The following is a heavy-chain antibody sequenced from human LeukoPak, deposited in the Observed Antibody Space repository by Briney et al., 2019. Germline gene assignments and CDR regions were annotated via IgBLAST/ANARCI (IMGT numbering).Heavy chain of an antibody. CDR1: GFAFSSYS. CDR3: AAFDLDY. J-gene: IGHJ4*02. D-gene: IGHD2/OR15-2a*01. V-gene: IGHV3-23*01. Sequence: GGSLRLSCAASGFAFSSYSMSWVRQAPGKGLEWVSSISSSGGNTYYADSVKGRFTISRDNSKNTLFLQMNSLRAEDTAVYYCAAFDLDYWGQGTLVTVSS. CDR2: ISSSGGNT.